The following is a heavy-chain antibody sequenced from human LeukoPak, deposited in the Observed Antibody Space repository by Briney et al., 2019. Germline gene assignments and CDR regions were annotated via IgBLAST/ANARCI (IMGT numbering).Heavy chain of an antibody. CDR1: GVSISSYY. D-gene: IGHD2-15*01. Sequence: PSETLSLTCTVSGVSISSYYWSWIRQPPGKGLEWIGYIYYSGSTNYNASLKSRVTISVDTSKNQFSLKLSSVTAADTAVYYCTRSSRGTSYYYGMDVWGQGTTVTVS. CDR3: TRSSRGTSYYYGMDV. J-gene: IGHJ6*02. CDR2: IYYSGST. V-gene: IGHV4-59*01.